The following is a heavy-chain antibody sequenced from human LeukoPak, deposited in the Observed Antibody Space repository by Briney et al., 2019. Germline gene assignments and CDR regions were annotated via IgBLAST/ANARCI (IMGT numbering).Heavy chain of an antibody. V-gene: IGHV3-48*03. CDR2: ISSSGSTI. Sequence: GGSLRLSSAASGFTFSSYEMNWVRQAPGKGLEWVSYISSSGSTIYYADSVKGRFTISRDNAKNSLYLQMNSLRAEDTAVYYCARIRYNWNFDYWGQGTLVTVSS. CDR3: ARIRYNWNFDY. CDR1: GFTFSSYE. J-gene: IGHJ4*02. D-gene: IGHD1-20*01.